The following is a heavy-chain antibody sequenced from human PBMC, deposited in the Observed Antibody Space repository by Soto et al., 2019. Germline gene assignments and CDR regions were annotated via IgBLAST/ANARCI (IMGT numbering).Heavy chain of an antibody. CDR2: ISAYNGIT. Sequence: GASVKVSCKASGYTFTSYGISWVRQAPGQGLEWMGWISAYNGITNYAQKLQGRVTMTTDTSTSTAYMELRSLRSDDTAVYYCARVNYYDSSGYLNYFDYWGQGTLVTVSS. V-gene: IGHV1-18*01. CDR1: GYTFTSYG. D-gene: IGHD3-22*01. CDR3: ARVNYYDSSGYLNYFDY. J-gene: IGHJ4*02.